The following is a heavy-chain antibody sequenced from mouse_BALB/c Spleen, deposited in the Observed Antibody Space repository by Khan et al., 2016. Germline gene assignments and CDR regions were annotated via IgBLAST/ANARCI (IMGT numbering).Heavy chain of an antibody. CDR3: ARDYNGTSYFDY. V-gene: IGHV3-2*02. J-gene: IGHJ2*01. CDR2: ISYSGST. Sequence: EVQLQESGPGLVKPCQSLYLTCTATGYSITSVYAWNWIRQFPGNKLELMGDISYSGSTSYNPSLKSRISITRDTSKNQFFLQLNSVTTEDTATYYCARDYNGTSYFDYWGQGTTLTVSS. CDR1: GYSITSVYA. D-gene: IGHD1-1*01.